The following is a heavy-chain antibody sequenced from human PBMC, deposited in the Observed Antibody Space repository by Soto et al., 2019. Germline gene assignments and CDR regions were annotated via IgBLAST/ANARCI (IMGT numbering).Heavy chain of an antibody. D-gene: IGHD2-2*01. Sequence: QVQLVQSGAAVKKPGSSVKVSCKASGGTFSSYAISWVRQAPGQGLEWMGGIIPIFGTANYAQKFQGRVTITADESTSTAYMELSSLRSEDTAVYYCARDKAVLVPAAMRRYYYGMDVWGQGTTVTVSS. J-gene: IGHJ6*02. V-gene: IGHV1-69*12. CDR2: IIPIFGTA. CDR1: GGTFSSYA. CDR3: ARDKAVLVPAAMRRYYYGMDV.